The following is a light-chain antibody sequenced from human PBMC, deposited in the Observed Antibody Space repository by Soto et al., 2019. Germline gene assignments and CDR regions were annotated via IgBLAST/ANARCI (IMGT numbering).Light chain of an antibody. V-gene: IGLV2-23*01. CDR1: SSDVGTYNL. CDR3: CSHAGSSSWV. CDR2: EGT. J-gene: IGLJ3*02. Sequence: QSVLTQPASVSGSPGQSITISCTGTSSDVGTYNLVSWYQQHPGKAPRLMIYEGTERPPGVSNRFSGSESGNTASLTISGLQPEDEADYYCCSHAGSSSWVFGGGTKVTVL.